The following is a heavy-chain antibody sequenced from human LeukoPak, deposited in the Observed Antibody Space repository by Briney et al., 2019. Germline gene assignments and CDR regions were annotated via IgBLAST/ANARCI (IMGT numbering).Heavy chain of an antibody. Sequence: GDSLRLSCAASGFTFTKYWMTWVRQAPGKVLEWVGNIKQDGSDKNYMDSVKGRFTISRDNTKNSVYLQMSSLRAEDTAVYYCAREVWGPEYWGQGTLVTVSS. D-gene: IGHD1-14*01. CDR1: GFTFTKYW. J-gene: IGHJ4*02. CDR3: AREVWGPEY. CDR2: IKQDGSDK. V-gene: IGHV3-7*01.